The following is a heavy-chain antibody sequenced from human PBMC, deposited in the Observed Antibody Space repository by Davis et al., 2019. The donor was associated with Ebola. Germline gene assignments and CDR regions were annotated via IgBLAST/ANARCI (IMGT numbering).Heavy chain of an antibody. D-gene: IGHD2-8*02. CDR1: GYSFTRYW. CDR2: IYLGDSDT. Sequence: KVSCKASGYSFTRYWIVWVRQMPGKGLEWMGSIYLGDSDTRDSPSFQGQVTISADKSISTAYLQWSSLKASDTAIYYCARQTGGSWTTRFDPWGQGTLVTVSS. V-gene: IGHV5-51*01. J-gene: IGHJ5*02. CDR3: ARQTGGSWTTRFDP.